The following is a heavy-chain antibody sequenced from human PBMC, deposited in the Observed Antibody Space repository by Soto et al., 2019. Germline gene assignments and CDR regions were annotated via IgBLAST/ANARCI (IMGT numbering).Heavy chain of an antibody. CDR1: GFSLSTSGVG. Sequence: QITLKESGPTLVKPTQTLTLTCTFSGFSLSTSGVGVGWIRQPPGKALEWLALIYWDDDKRYSPSLKSRLTITKDTSKNQVVLTMTNMDPVDTATYYCAHTQSGPIRDYYYYYMDVWGKGTTVTVSS. D-gene: IGHD3-3*01. CDR3: AHTQSGPIRDYYYYYMDV. J-gene: IGHJ6*03. CDR2: IYWDDDK. V-gene: IGHV2-5*02.